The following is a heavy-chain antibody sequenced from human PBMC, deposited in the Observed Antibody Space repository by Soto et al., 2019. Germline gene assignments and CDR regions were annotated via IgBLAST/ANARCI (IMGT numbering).Heavy chain of an antibody. J-gene: IGHJ5*02. CDR2: IYYSGST. CDR1: GCSISSGGYY. V-gene: IGHV4-31*03. Sequence: PSETLSLTCTVSGCSISSGGYYWSWIRQHPGKGLEWIGYIYYSGSTYYNPSLKSRVTISVDTSKNQFSLKLSSVTAADTAVYYCARDGYYYGSGSYYNWFDPWGQGTLVTVSS. D-gene: IGHD3-10*01. CDR3: ARDGYYYGSGSYYNWFDP.